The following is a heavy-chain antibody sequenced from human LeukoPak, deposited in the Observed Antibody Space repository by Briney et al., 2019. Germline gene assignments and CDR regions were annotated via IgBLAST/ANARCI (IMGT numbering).Heavy chain of an antibody. D-gene: IGHD5-18*01. V-gene: IGHV3-23*01. Sequence: GRPLRLSCAASGFTFSDYAMSWVRQAPGKGLEWVSTFSFNGVTTYYADSAKGRFTICRHHSKITVYLQMHNLRSADTAVYYCAKGGYSSGRYFYYYMGVWGEGTTVTVSS. CDR2: FSFNGVTT. CDR1: GFTFSDYA. J-gene: IGHJ6*03. CDR3: AKGGYSSGRYFYYYMGV.